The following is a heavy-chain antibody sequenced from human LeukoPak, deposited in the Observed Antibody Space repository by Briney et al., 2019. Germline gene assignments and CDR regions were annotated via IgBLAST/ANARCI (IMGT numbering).Heavy chain of an antibody. V-gene: IGHV4-59*01. Sequence: KPSETLSLTCTVSGGSISSYYWSWIRQPPGKGLEWIGYIYYSGSTNYNPSLKSRVTISVDTSKNQFSLKLSSVTAADTAVYYCARDRYCSGGSCSLFDPWGQGTLVTVSS. CDR3: ARDRYCSGGSCSLFDP. CDR1: GGSISSYY. J-gene: IGHJ5*02. D-gene: IGHD2-15*01. CDR2: IYYSGST.